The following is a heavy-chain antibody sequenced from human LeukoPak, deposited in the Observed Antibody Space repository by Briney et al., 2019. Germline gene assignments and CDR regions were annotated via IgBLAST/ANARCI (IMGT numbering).Heavy chain of an antibody. J-gene: IGHJ3*01. CDR1: GFTSIAYA. D-gene: IGHD4-17*01. V-gene: IGHV3-23*01. CDR3: AKSPSTVTTGGDDAFDL. CDR2: ISGGGGST. Sequence: GGSLRLSCVGSGFTSIAYALTWARQAPGKGLEWVSAISGGGGSTYYADSVKGRFTISRDNSKNTLYLQMNSLRAEDTAIYYCAKSPSTVTTGGDDAFDLWGQGTMVTVSS.